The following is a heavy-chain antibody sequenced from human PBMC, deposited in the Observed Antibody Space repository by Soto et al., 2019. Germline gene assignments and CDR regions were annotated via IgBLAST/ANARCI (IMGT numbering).Heavy chain of an antibody. J-gene: IGHJ5*01. CDR3: ARASTGWPNWFDS. CDR2: IYPGDSES. V-gene: IGHV5-51*01. Sequence: PGESLKISCRGSGYTFSNHWIAWVRQTPGKGLEWMGIIYPGDSESRYSPSFQGQVTISVDKSITTAYPQWSSLKASDTAMYYCARASTGWPNWFDSWGQGTLVTVSS. CDR1: GYTFSNHW. D-gene: IGHD6-19*01.